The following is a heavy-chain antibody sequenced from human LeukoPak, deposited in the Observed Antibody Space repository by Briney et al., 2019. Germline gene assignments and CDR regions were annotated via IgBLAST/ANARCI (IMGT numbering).Heavy chain of an antibody. CDR1: GYTFTSYG. J-gene: IGHJ6*02. D-gene: IGHD2-2*01. CDR2: ISVYNGNT. V-gene: IGHV1-18*01. CDR3: ARGEIVVVPAASYYYYYGMDV. Sequence: ASVKVSCKASGYTFTSYGISWVRQAPGQGLEWMGWISVYNGNTNYAQKLQGRVTMTTDTSTSTAYMGLRSLRSDDTAVYYCARGEIVVVPAASYYYYYGMDVWGQGTTVTVSS.